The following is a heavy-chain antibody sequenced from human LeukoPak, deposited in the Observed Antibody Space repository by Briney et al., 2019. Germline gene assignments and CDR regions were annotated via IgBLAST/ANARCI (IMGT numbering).Heavy chain of an antibody. CDR3: AREPVGYDSSGYY. J-gene: IGHJ4*02. D-gene: IGHD3-22*01. V-gene: IGHV4-59*12. CDR2: IYYSGST. Sequence: PSETLSLTCTVSGGSISSYYWSWIRQPPGKGLEWIGYIYYSGSTNYNPSLKSRVTISVDTSKNQFSLKLSSVTAADTAVYYCAREPVGYDSSGYYWGQGTLVTVSS. CDR1: GGSISSYY.